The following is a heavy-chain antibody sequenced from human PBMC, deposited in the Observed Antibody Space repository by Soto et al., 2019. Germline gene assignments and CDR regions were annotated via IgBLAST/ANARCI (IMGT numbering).Heavy chain of an antibody. CDR3: ARTTEWLDRRGRFDY. CDR1: GGSFSGYY. V-gene: IGHV4-34*01. D-gene: IGHD6-19*01. CDR2: INHSGST. Sequence: SETLSLTCAVYGGSFSGYYWSWIRQPPGKGLEWIGEINHSGSTNYNPSLKSRVTISVDTSKNQFSLKLSSVTAADTAVYYCARTTEWLDRRGRFDYWGQGTLVTVSS. J-gene: IGHJ4*02.